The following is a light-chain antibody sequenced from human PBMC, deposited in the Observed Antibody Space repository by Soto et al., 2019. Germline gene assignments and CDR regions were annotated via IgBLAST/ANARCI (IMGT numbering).Light chain of an antibody. J-gene: IGKJ5*01. V-gene: IGKV3-11*01. CDR2: DAS. CDR1: QSVKTF. Sequence: EIVLTQSPATLSLSPVERATLSCRASQSVKTFLVWYQQRPGQAPRLLIYDASHRAAGIPARFSGSGFGTDFTLTISSLEPEDAAVYYCQQRSNWPPITFGQGTQLEIK. CDR3: QQRSNWPPIT.